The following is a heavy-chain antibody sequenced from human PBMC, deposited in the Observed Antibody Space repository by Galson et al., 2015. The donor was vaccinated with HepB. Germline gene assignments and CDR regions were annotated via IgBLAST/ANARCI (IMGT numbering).Heavy chain of an antibody. D-gene: IGHD4-17*01. Sequence: SLRLSCAASGFTFSSYSMNWVRQAPGKGLEWVSSISSSSSYIYYADSVKGRFTISRDNAKNSLYLQMNSLRAEDTAVYYCARDRFPRPTVTTHGTSLNWFDPWGQGTLVTVSS. V-gene: IGHV3-21*01. CDR3: ARDRFPRPTVTTHGTSLNWFDP. CDR2: ISSSSSYI. J-gene: IGHJ5*02. CDR1: GFTFSSYS.